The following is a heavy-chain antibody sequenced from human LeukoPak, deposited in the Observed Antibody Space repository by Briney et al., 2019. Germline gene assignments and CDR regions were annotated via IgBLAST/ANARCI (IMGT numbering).Heavy chain of an antibody. J-gene: IGHJ6*03. CDR2: IYTSGST. D-gene: IGHD6-6*01. CDR1: GGSISSGSYY. Sequence: SQTLSLTCTVSGGSISSGSYYWSWIRQPAGKGLEWIGRIYTSGSTNYNPSLKSRVTISVDTSKNQFSLKLSSVTAADTAVYYCARSRIGIAARPNYYYYYMDVWGKGTTVTVSS. CDR3: ARSRIGIAARPNYYYYYMDV. V-gene: IGHV4-61*02.